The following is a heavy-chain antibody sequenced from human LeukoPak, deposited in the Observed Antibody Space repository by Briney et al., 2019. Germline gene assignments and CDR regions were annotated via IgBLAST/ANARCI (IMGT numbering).Heavy chain of an antibody. J-gene: IGHJ4*02. Sequence: SVKVSCKASGGTFSSYTISWVRQAPGQGLEWMGRIIPILGIANYAQKFQGRVTITRNTSISTAYMELGSLRSEDTAVYYCAREGRGYCSSTSCYMQHFDYWGQGTLVTVSS. CDR2: IIPILGIA. D-gene: IGHD2-2*01. CDR1: GGTFSSYT. V-gene: IGHV1-69*04. CDR3: AREGRGYCSSTSCYMQHFDY.